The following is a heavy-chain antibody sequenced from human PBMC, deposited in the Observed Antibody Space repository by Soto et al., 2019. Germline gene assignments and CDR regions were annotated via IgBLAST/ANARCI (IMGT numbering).Heavy chain of an antibody. J-gene: IGHJ6*01. Sequence: PVESLKISCMSSGYSFTSYLIGWVRQMPGKGLEWMGIIYPGDSDTRYTPSFQCQVTISADKSISTAYLQWSRLKASDTAMYYCARPSTPYYYHGMDVWGQGTTVTVSS. V-gene: IGHV5-51*01. CDR2: IYPGDSDT. CDR3: ARPSTPYYYHGMDV. D-gene: IGHD6-6*01. CDR1: GYSFTSYL.